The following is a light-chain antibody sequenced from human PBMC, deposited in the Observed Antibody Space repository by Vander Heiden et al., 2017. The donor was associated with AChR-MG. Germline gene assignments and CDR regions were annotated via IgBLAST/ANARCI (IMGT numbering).Light chain of an antibody. J-gene: IGKJ1*01. CDR1: QSVLHSNGYNY. CDR3: MQALQTPWT. V-gene: IGKV2-28*01. CDR2: LGS. Sequence: DIVMTQSPLPLPVTPGEPASISCRSSQSVLHSNGYNYLDWYLQKPGQSPQLLIYLGSNRASGVPDRFSGSGSGTDFTLKISRVEAEDVGVYYCMQALQTPWTFGQGTKVEIK.